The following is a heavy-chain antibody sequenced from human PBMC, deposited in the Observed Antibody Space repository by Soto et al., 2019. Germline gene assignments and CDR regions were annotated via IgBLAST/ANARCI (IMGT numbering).Heavy chain of an antibody. CDR1: GFTFSDYY. J-gene: IGHJ6*03. CDR3: ASKGRLVYYYMDV. Sequence: GGSLRLSCAASGFTFSDYYMSWIRQAPGKGLEWVSYISSSGSTIYYADSVKGRFTISRDNAKNSLYLQMNSLRAEDTAVYYCASKGRLVYYYMDVWGKGTTVTVSS. V-gene: IGHV3-11*01. CDR2: ISSSGSTI.